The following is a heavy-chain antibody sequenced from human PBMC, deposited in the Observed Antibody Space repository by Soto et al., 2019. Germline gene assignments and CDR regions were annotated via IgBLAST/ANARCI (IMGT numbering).Heavy chain of an antibody. CDR1: GYTFTSYG. CDR2: ISAYIGNP. V-gene: IGHV1-18*01. Sequence: QVPLVQSGAEVKKPGASVKVSCKASGYTFTSYGISWVRQAPGQGLEWMGWISAYIGNPNYAQKLQGRVTMTTDTTTSTAYMELRSLRSADTAVYYCAWLKQQLRKNCFDHWGQGTLVTVSS. J-gene: IGHJ5*02. D-gene: IGHD6-13*01. CDR3: AWLKQQLRKNCFDH.